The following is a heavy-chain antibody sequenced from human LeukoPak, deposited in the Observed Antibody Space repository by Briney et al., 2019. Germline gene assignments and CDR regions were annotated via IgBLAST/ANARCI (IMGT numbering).Heavy chain of an antibody. V-gene: IGHV3-23*01. Sequence: GGSLRLSCAASGFTVSSNYMSWVRQAPGKGLEWVSAISGSGGSTYYADSVKGRFTISRDNSKNTLYLQMNSLRAEDTAVYYCAKNGVVVVPAANWGYYYYMDVWGKGTTVTVSS. D-gene: IGHD2-2*01. CDR1: GFTVSSNY. CDR2: ISGSGGST. J-gene: IGHJ6*03. CDR3: AKNGVVVVPAANWGYYYYMDV.